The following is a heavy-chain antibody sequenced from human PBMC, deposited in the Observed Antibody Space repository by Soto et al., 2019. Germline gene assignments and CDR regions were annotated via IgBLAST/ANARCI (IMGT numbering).Heavy chain of an antibody. J-gene: IGHJ4*02. Sequence: GPKGVSDSSGSGGSTYYAEAVKGRVTISRDNSKNTLYLQMNSLRAEDTAVYYCAKVGSSSSSWLYYFDYWGQGTLVTVSS. V-gene: IGHV3-23*01. CDR3: AKVGSSSSSWLYYFDY. D-gene: IGHD6-13*01. CDR2: SSGSGGST.